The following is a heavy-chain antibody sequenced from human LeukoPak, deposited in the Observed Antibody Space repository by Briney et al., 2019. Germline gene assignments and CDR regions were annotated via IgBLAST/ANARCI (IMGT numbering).Heavy chain of an antibody. J-gene: IGHJ4*02. Sequence: PSETLSLTCTVSGGSISSYYWSWIRQPAGKGLEWIGRIYTSGSTNYNPSLKSRVTMSVDTSKNQFSLKLSSVTAADTAVYYCAKDQVLLWFGAASALGYWGQGTLVTVSS. CDR2: IYTSGST. CDR3: AKDQVLLWFGAASALGY. V-gene: IGHV4-4*07. D-gene: IGHD3-10*01. CDR1: GGSISSYY.